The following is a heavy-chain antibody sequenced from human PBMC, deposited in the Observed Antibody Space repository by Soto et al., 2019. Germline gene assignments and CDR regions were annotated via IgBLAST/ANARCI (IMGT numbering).Heavy chain of an antibody. V-gene: IGHV1-8*01. J-gene: IGHJ5*02. CDR2: MNPNSGNT. CDR3: ARERTRGFDP. CDR1: GYTFTSYD. Sequence: QVQLVQSGAEVKKPGASVKVSCKASGYTFTSYDINWVRQATGQGHEWMGWMNPNSGNTAYEQKFLGRDTMTRNTTIRPAYMELSSLRSEDTAVYYCARERTRGFDPWGQGTLVTVSS.